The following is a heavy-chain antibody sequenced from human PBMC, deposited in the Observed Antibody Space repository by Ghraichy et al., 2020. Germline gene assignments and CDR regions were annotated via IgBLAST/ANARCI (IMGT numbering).Heavy chain of an antibody. Sequence: SQTLSLTCAVYGGSFSDYYWSWIRQPPGKGLEWIGEINHSGSTNYNPSLKSRVTISVDTSKNQFSLKLDSVTAADTAVYYCARVLVSPGSRYFDLWGRGTLVTVSS. V-gene: IGHV4-34*01. J-gene: IGHJ2*01. CDR1: GGSFSDYY. CDR3: ARVLVSPGSRYFDL. D-gene: IGHD2-2*01. CDR2: INHSGST.